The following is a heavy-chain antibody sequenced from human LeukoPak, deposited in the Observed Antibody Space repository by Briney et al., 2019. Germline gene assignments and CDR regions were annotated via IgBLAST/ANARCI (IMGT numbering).Heavy chain of an antibody. J-gene: IGHJ5*02. CDR1: GFTFSSYA. CDR2: ISYDGSNK. D-gene: IGHD5-24*01. V-gene: IGHV3-30-3*01. CDR3: ARGRDGYNYCDH. Sequence: GGSLRLSCAASGFTFSSYAMHWVRQAPGKGLEWVAVISYDGSNKYYADSVKGRFTISRDNSKNTLYLQMNSLRAEDTAVYYCARGRDGYNYCDHWGQGTLVTVSS.